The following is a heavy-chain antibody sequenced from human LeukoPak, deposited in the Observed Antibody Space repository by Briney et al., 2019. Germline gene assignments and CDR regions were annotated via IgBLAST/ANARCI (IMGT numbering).Heavy chain of an antibody. CDR3: ARLEDTAMVSRY. J-gene: IGHJ4*02. Sequence: ASVKVSCKASGYTFTGYYMHWVRQAPGQGLEWMGWISAYNGNTNYAQKLQGRVTMTTDTSTSTAYMELRSLRSDDTAVYYCARLEDTAMVSRYWGQGTLVTVSS. CDR1: GYTFTGYY. D-gene: IGHD5-18*01. CDR2: ISAYNGNT. V-gene: IGHV1-18*04.